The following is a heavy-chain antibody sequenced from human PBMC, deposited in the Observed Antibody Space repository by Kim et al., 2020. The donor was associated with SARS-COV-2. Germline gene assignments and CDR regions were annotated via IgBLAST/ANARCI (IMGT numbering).Heavy chain of an antibody. V-gene: IGHV1-69*13. CDR1: GGTFSSYA. CDR3: ATSLGYCSGGSCYSVYYYYGMDV. CDR2: IIPIFGTA. J-gene: IGHJ6*02. Sequence: SVKVSCKASGGTFSSYAISWVRQAPGQGLEWMGGIIPIFGTANYAQKFQGRVTITADESTSTAYMELSSLRSEDTAVYYCATSLGYCSGGSCYSVYYYYGMDVWGQGTTVTVSS. D-gene: IGHD2-15*01.